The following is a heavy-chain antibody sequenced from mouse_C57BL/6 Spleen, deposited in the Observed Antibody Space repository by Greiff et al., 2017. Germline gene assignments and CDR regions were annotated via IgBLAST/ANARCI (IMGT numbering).Heavy chain of an antibody. V-gene: IGHV1-80*01. J-gene: IGHJ2*01. CDR1: GYAFSSYC. CDR2: IYPGDGDT. D-gene: IGHD1-1*01. Sequence: VQLQQSGAELVKPGASVKISCKASGYAFSSYCMNWVKQRPGKGLEWIGQIYPGDGDTNYNGKFKGKATLTADKSSSTAYMQLSSLTAEDSAVYFCARRGIAVFGDWGQGTTLTVAS. CDR3: ARRGIAVFGD.